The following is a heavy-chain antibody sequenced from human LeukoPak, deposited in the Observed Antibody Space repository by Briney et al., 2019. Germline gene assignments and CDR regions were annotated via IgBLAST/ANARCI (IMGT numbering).Heavy chain of an antibody. CDR2: IRYDGSNK. CDR3: AKDRYRYCSGGSCPFDY. V-gene: IGHV3-30*02. Sequence: GGSLRLSCAASGFTFSSYGMHWVRQAPGKGLEWVAFIRYDGSNKYYADSVKGRFTISRDNSKNTLYLQMNSLRAEDTAVYYCAKDRYRYCSGGSCPFDYWGQGTLVTVSS. CDR1: GFTFSSYG. D-gene: IGHD2-15*01. J-gene: IGHJ4*02.